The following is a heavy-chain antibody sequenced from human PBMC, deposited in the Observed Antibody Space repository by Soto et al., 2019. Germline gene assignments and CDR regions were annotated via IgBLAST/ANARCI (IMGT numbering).Heavy chain of an antibody. CDR3: TTDKVEIELPAAIGYYSDY. D-gene: IGHD2-2*01. V-gene: IGHV3-15*01. CDR2: IKSKTDGGTT. J-gene: IGHJ4*02. CDR1: GFTFSNAW. Sequence: EVQLVESGGGLVKPGGSLRLSCAASGFTFSNAWMSWVRQAPGKGLEWVGRIKSKTDGGTTDYAAHVKGRFTISRDDSKYTLYLQMNSLKTEDTAVYYCTTDKVEIELPAAIGYYSDYWGQGTLVTVSS.